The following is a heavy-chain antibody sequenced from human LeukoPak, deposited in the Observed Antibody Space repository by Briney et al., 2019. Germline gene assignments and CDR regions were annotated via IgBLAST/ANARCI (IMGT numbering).Heavy chain of an antibody. CDR1: GFTFSSCE. CDR2: ISSSGSTI. J-gene: IGHJ5*02. D-gene: IGHD3-10*01. V-gene: IGHV3-48*03. CDR3: ARETVYYGSGSDFNWFDP. Sequence: GGSLRLSCAASGFTFSSCEMNRARQAPGKGLEWVSYISSSGSTIYYADSVKGRFTISRDNAKNSLYLQMNSLRAEDTAVYYCARETVYYGSGSDFNWFDPWGQGTLVTVSS.